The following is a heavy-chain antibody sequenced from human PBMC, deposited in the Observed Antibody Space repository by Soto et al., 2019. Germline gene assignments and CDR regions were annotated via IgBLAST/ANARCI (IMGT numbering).Heavy chain of an antibody. CDR3: AKGFIRDCGGDCTVDT. Sequence: GGSLRLSCAASGFTFSSYTMSWVRQAPGKGLEWVSGISATGGSTYYADFVKGRFTFSRDNSKNTLYLQMNSLRAEDTAVYYCAKGFIRDCGGDCTVDTWGQGTLVTVSS. CDR1: GFTFSSYT. J-gene: IGHJ5*02. V-gene: IGHV3-23*01. CDR2: ISATGGST. D-gene: IGHD2-21*02.